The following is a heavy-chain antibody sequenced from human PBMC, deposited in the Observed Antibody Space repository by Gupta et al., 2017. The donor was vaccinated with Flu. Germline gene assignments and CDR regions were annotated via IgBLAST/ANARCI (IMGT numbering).Heavy chain of an antibody. CDR3: ASYYYDSSGTHC. D-gene: IGHD3-22*01. CDR2: ISGSGTTI. CDR1: FRSYG. Sequence: FRSYGMNWVRQTPKKGLEWVSDISGSGTTIYYADSVKGRFTISRDNAKNSLYLQMKSLRAEDTAVYYCASYYYDSSGTHCWGQGTLVTVSS. J-gene: IGHJ4*02. V-gene: IGHV3-48*01.